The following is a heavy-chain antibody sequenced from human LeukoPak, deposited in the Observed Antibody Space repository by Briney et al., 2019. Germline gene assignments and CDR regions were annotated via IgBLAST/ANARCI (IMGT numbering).Heavy chain of an antibody. CDR3: ARDSTLSNY. V-gene: IGHV3-7*01. J-gene: IGHJ4*02. D-gene: IGHD3-16*01. CDR2: IKYDGSET. Sequence: PGGSVRLSCAASGLTFRRYWMTWVRQAPGKGLEWVATIKYDGSETYYVDSVRGRFSISRDNAKNSLYLQMNSLSAEDTAVYYCARDSTLSNYWGQGTLVTVSS. CDR1: GLTFRRYW.